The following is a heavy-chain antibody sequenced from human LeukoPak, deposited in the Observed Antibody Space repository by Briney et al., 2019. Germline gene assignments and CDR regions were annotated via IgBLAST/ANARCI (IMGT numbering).Heavy chain of an antibody. Sequence: GESLQISCQGSGYSFTDYWIGWVRQLPGKGLEWMGIIYPGDSYSRYSPSFQGQVTISADKSISTAYLQWSSLKASDTAMYYCASPRTSGVDYWGQGTLVTVSS. J-gene: IGHJ4*02. CDR2: IYPGDSYS. CDR1: GYSFTDYW. V-gene: IGHV5-51*01. D-gene: IGHD1-26*01. CDR3: ASPRTSGVDY.